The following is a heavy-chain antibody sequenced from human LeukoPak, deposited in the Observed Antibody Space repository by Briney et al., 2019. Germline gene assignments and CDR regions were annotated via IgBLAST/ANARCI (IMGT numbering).Heavy chain of an antibody. CDR2: IGQDGRET. V-gene: IGHV3-7*01. CDR1: GLTFSNYW. D-gene: IGHD3-16*02. J-gene: IGHJ4*02. CDR3: ATRGDLSWFGALRH. Sequence: PGGSLSLSCVVSGLTFSNYWMDWVRQAPGKGLEWLAFIGQDGRETNYAGSVKGRFTISRDNAKNSLYLQMNNLRVEDTAVYYCATRGDLSWFGALRHWSQGTVVTVSS.